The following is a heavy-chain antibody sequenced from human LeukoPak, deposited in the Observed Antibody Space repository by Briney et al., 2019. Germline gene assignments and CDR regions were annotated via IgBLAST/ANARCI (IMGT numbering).Heavy chain of an antibody. D-gene: IGHD1-1*01. Sequence: GGSLRLSCAASGFTFSSYGMHRVRQAPGKGLEWVAVIWYDGSNKYYVDSVKGLFTISRDNAKNSLYLQMTSLRTEDTAVYYCTRLSGDNHFAYWGQGTLVTVSS. J-gene: IGHJ4*02. CDR1: GFTFSSYG. CDR2: IWYDGSNK. V-gene: IGHV3-33*01. CDR3: TRLSGDNHFAY.